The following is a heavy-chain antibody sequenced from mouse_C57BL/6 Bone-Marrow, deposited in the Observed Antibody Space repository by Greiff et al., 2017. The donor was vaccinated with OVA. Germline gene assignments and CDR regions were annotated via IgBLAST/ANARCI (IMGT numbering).Heavy chain of an antibody. D-gene: IGHD2-5*01. V-gene: IGHV1-15*01. Sequence: QVQLQQSGAELVRPGASVTLSCKASGYTFTDYEMHWVKQTPVHGLEWIGAIGPETGGTAYNQKFKGTAILTADKSSSTADMELRSLTSEDSAVYYCTRGYSNYYAMDYWGQGTSVTVSS. CDR2: IGPETGGT. CDR1: GYTFTDYE. CDR3: TRGYSNYYAMDY. J-gene: IGHJ4*01.